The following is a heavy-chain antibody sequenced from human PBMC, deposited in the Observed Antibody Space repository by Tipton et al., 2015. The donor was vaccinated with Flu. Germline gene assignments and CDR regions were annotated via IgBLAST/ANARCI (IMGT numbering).Heavy chain of an antibody. CDR1: GGSISSDY. D-gene: IGHD1-1*01. CDR2: ILYSGIP. CDR3: ARVLGNSHSYGMDV. J-gene: IGHJ6*02. Sequence: LTCTVSGGSISSDYWSWIRQPPGKGLEWIGSILYSGIPKNNPSLKSRVTLSGDTSKNQFSLQLRSVTAADTAVYYCARVLGNSHSYGMDVWGQGTTVTVSS. V-gene: IGHV4-59*01.